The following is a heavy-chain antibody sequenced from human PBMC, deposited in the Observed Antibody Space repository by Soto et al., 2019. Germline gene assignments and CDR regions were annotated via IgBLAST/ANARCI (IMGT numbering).Heavy chain of an antibody. CDR1: GGSMSSYY. CDR3: ARGAAAGVDYGMDV. Sequence: PSETLSLTCTVSGGSMSSYYWSWIRQPAEKGLEWIGRIYTSRGTNYSPSLKSRVTISIDTSKNQFSLKLSSVTAADTAMYYCARGAAAGVDYGMDVWGRGTTVTVSS. CDR2: IYTSRGT. V-gene: IGHV4-4*07. D-gene: IGHD6-13*01. J-gene: IGHJ6*02.